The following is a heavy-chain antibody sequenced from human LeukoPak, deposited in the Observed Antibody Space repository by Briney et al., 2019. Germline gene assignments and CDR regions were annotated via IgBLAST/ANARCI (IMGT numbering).Heavy chain of an antibody. Sequence: SETLSLTCAVYGGSFSGYYWSWIRQPPGKGLEWIGEINHSGSTNYNPSLKSRVTISVDTSKNQFSPKLSSVTAADTAVYYCARGTARLFDYWGQGTLVTVSS. CDR1: GGSFSGYY. D-gene: IGHD6-6*01. CDR3: ARGTARLFDY. V-gene: IGHV4-34*01. CDR2: INHSGST. J-gene: IGHJ4*02.